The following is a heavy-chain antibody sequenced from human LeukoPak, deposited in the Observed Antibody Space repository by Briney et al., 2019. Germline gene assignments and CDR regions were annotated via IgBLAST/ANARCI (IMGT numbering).Heavy chain of an antibody. CDR3: AKASSSWYPGLYYYYYYMDV. J-gene: IGHJ6*03. Sequence: PSETLSLTCTVSGGSISSHYWSWIRQPPGKGLEWIGYIYYSGSTNYNPSLKSRVTISVDTSKNQFSLKLSSVTAADTAVYYCAKASSSWYPGLYYYYYYMDVWGKGTTVTVSS. D-gene: IGHD6-13*01. V-gene: IGHV4-59*11. CDR2: IYYSGST. CDR1: GGSISSHY.